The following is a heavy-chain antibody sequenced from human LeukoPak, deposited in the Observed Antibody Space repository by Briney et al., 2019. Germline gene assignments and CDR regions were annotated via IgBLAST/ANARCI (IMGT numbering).Heavy chain of an antibody. V-gene: IGHV3-23*01. CDR3: AKRGGSSWSYFDY. CDR1: GFIFDSYA. Sequence: QPGGSLRLSCVASGFIFDSYAMSWVRQAPGKGLEWVSAVNNAGGSTYYADSVKGRFTVSRDNSKNTVYLQMRSLRAEDTAIYYCAKRGGSSWSYFDYWGQGALVTVSS. D-gene: IGHD6-13*01. J-gene: IGHJ4*02. CDR2: VNNAGGST.